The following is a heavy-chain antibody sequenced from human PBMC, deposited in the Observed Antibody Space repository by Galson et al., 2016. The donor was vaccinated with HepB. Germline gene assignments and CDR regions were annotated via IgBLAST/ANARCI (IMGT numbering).Heavy chain of an antibody. D-gene: IGHD6-19*01. CDR1: GYSFSDYW. V-gene: IGHV5-51*01. Sequence: QSGAEVKKPGESLTISCKASGYSFSDYWIAWVRQMPGKGLEWVGIIYPADSSIRYSPSFQGQVTISADKSISTAYLQWTNLRASDTAVYYCARQIRSQSSGLDYWGQGTLVTVSS. CDR2: IYPADSSI. CDR3: ARQIRSQSSGLDY. J-gene: IGHJ4*02.